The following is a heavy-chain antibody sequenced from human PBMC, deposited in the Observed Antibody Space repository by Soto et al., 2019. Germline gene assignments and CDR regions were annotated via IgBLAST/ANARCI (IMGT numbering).Heavy chain of an antibody. J-gene: IGHJ6*02. Sequence: GGSLRLSCAASGLTFSSYAMSWVRQAPGKGLEWVSAISGSGGSTYYADSVKGRFTISRDNSKNTLYLQMNSLRAEDTAVYYCAKAYYDFWSGYHGNYYYYGMDVWGQGTTVTVSS. V-gene: IGHV3-23*01. CDR1: GLTFSSYA. CDR2: ISGSGGST. D-gene: IGHD3-3*01. CDR3: AKAYYDFWSGYHGNYYYYGMDV.